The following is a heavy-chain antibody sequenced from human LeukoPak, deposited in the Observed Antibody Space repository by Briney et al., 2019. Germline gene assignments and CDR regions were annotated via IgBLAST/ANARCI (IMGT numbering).Heavy chain of an antibody. CDR3: AKHGEDSTGYYADFFDH. CDR1: GASINTKTHY. CDR2: VFYNGNT. Sequence: PSETLSLTCTVSGASINTKTHYWACLRQTPGKGLEGIGSVFYNGNTYNNPSLKSRVTISVDTSKNQFSLRLTSVTAADTAVYYCAKHGEDSTGYYADFFDHCGQGTLVTVSS. V-gene: IGHV4-39*01. D-gene: IGHD3-22*01. J-gene: IGHJ4*02.